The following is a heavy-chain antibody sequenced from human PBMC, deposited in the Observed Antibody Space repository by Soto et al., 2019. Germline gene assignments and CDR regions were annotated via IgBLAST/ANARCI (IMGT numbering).Heavy chain of an antibody. CDR3: ARAPRPYCSGGSCYMGLDP. CDR2: IIPIFGTA. D-gene: IGHD2-15*01. J-gene: IGHJ5*02. CDR1: GGTFSSYA. V-gene: IGHV1-69*13. Sequence: SVKVSCKASGGTFSSYAISWVRQAPGQGLEWMGGIIPIFGTANYAQKFQGRVTITADESTSTAYMELSSLRSEDTAVYYCARAPRPYCSGGSCYMGLDPWGQETMVTVFS.